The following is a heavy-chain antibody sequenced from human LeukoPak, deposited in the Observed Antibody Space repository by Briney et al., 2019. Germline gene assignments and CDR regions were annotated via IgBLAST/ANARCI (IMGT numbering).Heavy chain of an antibody. CDR3: ARVFIGDYGDYQFDY. CDR2: ISSSSSTI. Sequence: GGSLRLSCAASGFTFSSYSMNWVRQAPGKGREGVSYISSSSSTIYYADSVKGRFTISRDNAKNSLYLQMNSLRAEDTAVYYCARVFIGDYGDYQFDYWGQGTLVTVSS. D-gene: IGHD4-17*01. V-gene: IGHV3-48*01. J-gene: IGHJ4*02. CDR1: GFTFSSYS.